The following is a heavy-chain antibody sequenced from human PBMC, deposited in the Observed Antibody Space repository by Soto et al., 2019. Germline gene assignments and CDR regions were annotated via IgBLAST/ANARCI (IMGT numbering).Heavy chain of an antibody. CDR1: GYKFNSYW. Sequence: GESLKIACQGSGYKFNSYWSAWVRQMPGKGLEWMGVIHPSDSDTTYSPSFHGHVTFSVDKSNSTAYVQWSSLKASDTAMYFCARRVGGLQRLDYWGQGTLVTVSS. D-gene: IGHD1-26*01. CDR2: IHPSDSDT. CDR3: ARRVGGLQRLDY. J-gene: IGHJ4*02. V-gene: IGHV5-51*01.